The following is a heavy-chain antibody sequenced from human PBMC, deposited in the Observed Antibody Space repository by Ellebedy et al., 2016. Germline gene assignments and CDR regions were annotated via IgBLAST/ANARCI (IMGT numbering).Heavy chain of an antibody. V-gene: IGHV4-30-2*01. D-gene: IGHD3-10*01. CDR1: GGSISSGGYS. Sequence: SETLSLXCAVSGGSISSGGYSWSWIRQPPGKGLEWIGYIYHSGSTYYNPSLKSRVTISVDRSKNQFSLKLSSVTAADTAVYYCARGSFGATLPYYFDYWGQGTLVTVSS. CDR2: IYHSGST. CDR3: ARGSFGATLPYYFDY. J-gene: IGHJ4*02.